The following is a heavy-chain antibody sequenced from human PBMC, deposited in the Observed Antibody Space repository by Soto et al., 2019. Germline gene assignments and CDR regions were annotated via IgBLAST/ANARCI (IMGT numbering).Heavy chain of an antibody. CDR2: ISSSSSTI. CDR3: ARDHLGLDV. Sequence: PGGSLRLSCAASRFTFTMYSMSWVRQAPGKGLEWVSYISSSSSTIFYADSVKGRFTISRDNAKNSLYLQMNSLRAEDTAVYYCARDHLGLDVWGQGTTVTVSS. V-gene: IGHV3-48*01. J-gene: IGHJ6*02. CDR1: RFTFTMYS.